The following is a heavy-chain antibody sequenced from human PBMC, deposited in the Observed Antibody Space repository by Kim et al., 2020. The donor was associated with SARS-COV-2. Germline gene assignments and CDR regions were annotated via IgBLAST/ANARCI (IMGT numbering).Heavy chain of an antibody. Sequence: SVKVSCKASGITFSDYPISWVRQAPGQGLEWMGRFIPFLGIANYAQKFQGRVTVTADKSTSTAYMDLSRLRSEDTAVYYFARDSVDPYNWNQNSFYYNYYGMDVWGQGTTVTVSS. CDR2: FIPFLGIA. CDR3: ARDSVDPYNWNQNSFYYNYYGMDV. CDR1: GITFSDYP. J-gene: IGHJ6*02. V-gene: IGHV1-69*04. D-gene: IGHD1-20*01.